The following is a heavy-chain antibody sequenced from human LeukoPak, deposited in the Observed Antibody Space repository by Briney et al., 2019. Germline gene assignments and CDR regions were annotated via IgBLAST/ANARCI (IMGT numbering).Heavy chain of an antibody. CDR2: IYYSGST. Sequence: SETLSLTGTVSGGSISSYYWSWIRQPPGKGLEWIGYIYYSGSTNYNPSLKNRVTISVDTSNNQFSLKLSSVTAADTAVYYCARDYYDFWSGYYTAFDIWGQGTMVTVSS. CDR3: ARDYYDFWSGYYTAFDI. J-gene: IGHJ3*02. V-gene: IGHV4-59*01. D-gene: IGHD3-3*01. CDR1: GGSISSYY.